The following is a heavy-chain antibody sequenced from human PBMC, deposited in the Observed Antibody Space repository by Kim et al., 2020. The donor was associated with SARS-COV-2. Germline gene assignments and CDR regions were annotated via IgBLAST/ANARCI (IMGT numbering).Heavy chain of an antibody. J-gene: IGHJ3*02. Sequence: ASVKVSCKASGYTFTGYYMHWVRQAPGQGLEWMGRINPNRGGTNYAQKFQGRVTMTRDTSISTVYMELSRLRSDDTAVYYCACGYYGSGSYYRLGSSDAFYIWGQGTMVTVSS. D-gene: IGHD3-10*01. CDR3: ACGYYGSGSYYRLGSSDAFYI. CDR1: GYTFTGYY. CDR2: INPNRGGT. V-gene: IGHV1-2*06.